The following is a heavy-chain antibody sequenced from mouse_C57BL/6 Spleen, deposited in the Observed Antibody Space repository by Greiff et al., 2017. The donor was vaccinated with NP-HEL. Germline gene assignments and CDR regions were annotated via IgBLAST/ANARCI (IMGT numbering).Heavy chain of an antibody. J-gene: IGHJ4*01. CDR1: GFTFSSYG. V-gene: IGHV5-6*01. CDR2: ICSGGSYT. CDR3: ARRTLENYAMDY. Sequence: EVQGVESGGDLVKPGGSLKLSCAASGFTFSSYGMSWVRQTPDKRLEWVATICSGGSYTYYPDSVKGRFTISRDNAKNTLYLQMSSLKSEDTAMYYCARRTLENYAMDYWGQGTSVTVSS.